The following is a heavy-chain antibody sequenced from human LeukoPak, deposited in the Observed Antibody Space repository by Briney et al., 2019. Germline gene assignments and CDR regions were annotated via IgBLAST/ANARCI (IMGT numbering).Heavy chain of an antibody. D-gene: IGHD6-19*01. Sequence: SETLSLTCTVSGGSISSYYWSWIRQPPGKGLEWIGYIYYSGSTNYNPSLKSRVTISVDTSKNQFSLKLSSVTAADTAVYYCARDGEQWLVDNIWDVWGKGTTVTVSS. J-gene: IGHJ6*04. CDR2: IYYSGST. CDR1: GGSISSYY. CDR3: ARDGEQWLVDNIWDV. V-gene: IGHV4-59*12.